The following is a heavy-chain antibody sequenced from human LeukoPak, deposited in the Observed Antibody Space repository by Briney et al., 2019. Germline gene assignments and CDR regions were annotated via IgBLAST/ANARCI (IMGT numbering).Heavy chain of an antibody. J-gene: IGHJ3*02. V-gene: IGHV3-30*18. CDR3: GKTFDWLCWACDFDM. CDR1: GFTFKVYG. Sequence: PGGSLRLSCVASGFTFKVYGMHWVRQAPGKGLEWLAVTSYDETQKFYADSVKGRFTISRDNSKNTVFLQMDSLRPEDTGVYYCGKTFDWLCWACDFDMCGQGTMVTVAS. CDR2: TSYDETQK. D-gene: IGHD3-9*01.